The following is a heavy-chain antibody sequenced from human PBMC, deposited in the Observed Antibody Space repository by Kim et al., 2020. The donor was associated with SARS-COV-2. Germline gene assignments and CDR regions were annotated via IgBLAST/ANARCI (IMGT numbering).Heavy chain of an antibody. Sequence: ASVKVSCKASGYTFTSYGISWVRQAPGQGLEWMGWISAYNGNTNYAQKLQGRVTMTTDTSTSTAYMELRSLRSDDTAVYYCARALVVVPAATRQALYYYYGMDVWGQGTTVTVSS. CDR1: GYTFTSYG. CDR2: ISAYNGNT. J-gene: IGHJ6*02. D-gene: IGHD2-2*01. CDR3: ARALVVVPAATRQALYYYYGMDV. V-gene: IGHV1-18*01.